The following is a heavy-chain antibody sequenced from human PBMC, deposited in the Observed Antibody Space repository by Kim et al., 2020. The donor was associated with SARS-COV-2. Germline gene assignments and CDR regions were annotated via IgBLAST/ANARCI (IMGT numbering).Heavy chain of an antibody. CDR2: ISASGGST. D-gene: IGHD6-19*01. J-gene: IGHJ4*02. CDR3: AKLNSLSGWYTVEGAVDY. CDR1: GFTFSSYA. Sequence: GGSLRLSCAASGFTFSSYAMSWVRQAPGKGLEWVSGISASGGSTNYADSVKGRFTISRDNSKNTLYLQMNSLRVEDTAVYYCAKLNSLSGWYTVEGAVDYWGQGTLVTVAS. V-gene: IGHV3-23*01.